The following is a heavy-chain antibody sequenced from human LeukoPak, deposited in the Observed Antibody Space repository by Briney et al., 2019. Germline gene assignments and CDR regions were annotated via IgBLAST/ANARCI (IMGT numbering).Heavy chain of an antibody. D-gene: IGHD3-16*01. Sequence: GGSLRLSCAASGFTFSSYAMSWVRQAPGKGLEWVSAISGSGGSTYYADSVKGRFNISRDNSKNTLYLQMNSMRAEDTAVYYCAKALGDYVWGSQTRVFDYWGQGTLVTVSS. J-gene: IGHJ4*02. CDR2: ISGSGGST. CDR3: AKALGDYVWGSQTRVFDY. CDR1: GFTFSSYA. V-gene: IGHV3-23*01.